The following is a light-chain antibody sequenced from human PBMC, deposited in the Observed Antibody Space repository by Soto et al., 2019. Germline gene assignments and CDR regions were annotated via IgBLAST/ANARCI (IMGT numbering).Light chain of an antibody. Sequence: QSALTQPASVSGSPGQSITISCTGTSSDVGGYNDVSWFQQHPGKAPKLKIYEVRNRPSGVSNRFSGSKSGNTASLTSSELQAEDEADYYCTSFTTLSTWVFGGGTKLTVL. CDR2: EVR. J-gene: IGLJ3*02. CDR3: TSFTTLSTWV. V-gene: IGLV2-14*01. CDR1: SSDVGGYND.